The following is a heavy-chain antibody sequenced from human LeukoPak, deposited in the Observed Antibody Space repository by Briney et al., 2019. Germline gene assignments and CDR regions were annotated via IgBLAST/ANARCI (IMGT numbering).Heavy chain of an antibody. D-gene: IGHD5-18*01. Sequence: GESLKISCKGSGYSFSTYWIAWVRQMPGKGLEWMGMIYPGDSDTRYSPSFQGQVTVSADKSISTAYLQWSSLKAPDTAMYYCARQDTAMVLDAFDIWGQGTMVTVSS. CDR1: GYSFSTYW. J-gene: IGHJ3*02. CDR3: ARQDTAMVLDAFDI. V-gene: IGHV5-51*01. CDR2: IYPGDSDT.